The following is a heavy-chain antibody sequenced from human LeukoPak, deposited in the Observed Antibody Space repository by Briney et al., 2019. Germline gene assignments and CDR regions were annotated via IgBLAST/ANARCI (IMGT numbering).Heavy chain of an antibody. J-gene: IGHJ3*02. V-gene: IGHV4-39*02. CDR3: ARERGYGYAFDI. Sequence: SETLSLTCTVSGGSISSTSYYWGWIRQPPGKGLEWIGSTYYSGSTYYNPSLKSRVTISVDTSKNQFSLKLSSVTAADTAVYYCARERGYGYAFDIWGQGTMVTVSS. CDR1: GGSISSTSYY. D-gene: IGHD5-18*01. CDR2: TYYSGST.